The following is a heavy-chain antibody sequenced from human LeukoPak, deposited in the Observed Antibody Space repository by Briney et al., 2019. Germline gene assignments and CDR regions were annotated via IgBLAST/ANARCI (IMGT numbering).Heavy chain of an antibody. CDR3: ARDYWWNYDY. CDR1: GFTFSDYA. CDR2: ISKDGSDK. D-gene: IGHD1-7*01. J-gene: IGHJ4*02. Sequence: GRSLRLSCAASGFTFSDYAMHWVRQAPGKGLEWVAVISKDGSDKYYPGSVRGRFTISRDNSKNTIYLQMDSRRAEDTAIYYCARDYWWNYDYWGQGTLVTVSS. V-gene: IGHV3-30-3*01.